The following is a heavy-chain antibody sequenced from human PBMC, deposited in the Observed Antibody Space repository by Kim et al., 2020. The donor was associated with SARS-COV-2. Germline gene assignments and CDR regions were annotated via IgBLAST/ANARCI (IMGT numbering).Heavy chain of an antibody. CDR3: ARGPFKGEAGTVDY. Sequence: GGSLRRYCAASGFTFSNYWMHWVRQAPGKGLVWVSRIHPDGTSTDYADSVKGRFTISRDNAKDTLYLQMNTVRVDDTAVYYCARGPFKGEAGTVDYWGQGTLVTVSS. CDR1: GFTFSNYW. J-gene: IGHJ4*02. D-gene: IGHD6-19*01. CDR2: IHPDGTST. V-gene: IGHV3-74*01.